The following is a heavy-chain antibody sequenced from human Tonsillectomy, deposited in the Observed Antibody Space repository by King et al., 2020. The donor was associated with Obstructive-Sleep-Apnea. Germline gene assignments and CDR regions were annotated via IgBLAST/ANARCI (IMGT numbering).Heavy chain of an antibody. Sequence: QLVQSGGGLVKPGGSLRLSCAASGFTFSTYSMNWFRQAPGKGLEWVSSISSSSSYIYYADSVKGRLTISRDNAKNSLYLQMNSLRAEDTAVYYCARVSGDCSSTSCYYYGMDVWGQGTTVTVSS. J-gene: IGHJ6*02. V-gene: IGHV3-21*01. CDR2: ISSSSSYI. D-gene: IGHD2-2*01. CDR1: GFTFSTYS. CDR3: ARVSGDCSSTSCYYYGMDV.